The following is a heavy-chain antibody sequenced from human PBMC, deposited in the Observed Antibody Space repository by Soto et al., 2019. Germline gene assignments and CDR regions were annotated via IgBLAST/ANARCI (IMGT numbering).Heavy chain of an antibody. J-gene: IGHJ6*02. CDR2: INHSGST. CDR3: ARGKGGWYFYYYYGMDV. V-gene: IGHV4-34*01. CDR1: GGSFSGYY. D-gene: IGHD6-19*01. Sequence: TLSLTCAVYGGSFSGYYWSWIRQPPGKGLEWIGEINHSGSTNYNPSLKSRVTISVDTSKNQFSLKLSSVTAADTAVYYCARGKGGWYFYYYYGMDVWGQGTTVTVSS.